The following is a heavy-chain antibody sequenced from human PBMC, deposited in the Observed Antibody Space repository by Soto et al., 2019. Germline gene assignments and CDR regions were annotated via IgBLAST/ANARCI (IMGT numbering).Heavy chain of an antibody. J-gene: IGHJ5*02. CDR3: TTGVMVYAIEYWFDP. Sequence: GGSLRLSCAASGFTFSNAWMSWVRQAPGKGLEWVGRIKSKTDGGTTDYAAPVKGRFTISRDDSKNTLYLQMNSLKTEDTAVYSCTTGVMVYAIEYWFDPWGQGTLVTVSS. CDR1: GFTFSNAW. V-gene: IGHV3-15*01. D-gene: IGHD2-8*01. CDR2: IKSKTDGGTT.